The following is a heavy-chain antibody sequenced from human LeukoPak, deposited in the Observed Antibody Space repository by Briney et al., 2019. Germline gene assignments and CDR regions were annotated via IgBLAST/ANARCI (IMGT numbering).Heavy chain of an antibody. V-gene: IGHV3-7*01. CDR3: TRVIVAVPGYFDYFDF. Sequence: GGSLRLSCTASGFSFSNHYMRWIRQAPGKGLEWVANINEDGSNKWHLGSVKGRFTVSRNNARNSLYLQMNSLRVEDTAVYYCTRVIVAVPGYFDYFDFWGQGVLVTVSS. D-gene: IGHD6-19*01. J-gene: IGHJ4*02. CDR2: INEDGSNK. CDR1: GFSFSNHY.